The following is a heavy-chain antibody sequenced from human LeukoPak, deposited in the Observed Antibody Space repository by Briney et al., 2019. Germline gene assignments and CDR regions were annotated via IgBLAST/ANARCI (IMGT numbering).Heavy chain of an antibody. CDR3: ARDGEGYCSSTSCYGYYYYYGMDV. V-gene: IGHV3-21*01. Sequence: PGGSLRLSCAASGFTFSSYSMNWVRQAPGKGLEWVSSISSSSSYIYYADSVKGRFTISRDNAKNSLYLQMNSLRAEDTAVYYCARDGEGYCSSTSCYGYYYYYGMDVWGQGTTVTVSS. D-gene: IGHD2-2*01. CDR1: GFTFSSYS. J-gene: IGHJ6*02. CDR2: ISSSSSYI.